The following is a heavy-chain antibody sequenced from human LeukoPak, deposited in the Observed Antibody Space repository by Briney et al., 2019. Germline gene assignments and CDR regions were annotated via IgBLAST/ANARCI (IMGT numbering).Heavy chain of an antibody. CDR3: ARRHDDFDN. CDR1: GFTFSSYN. D-gene: IGHD1-1*01. Sequence: AGGSLRHSCVASGFTFSSYNMNWVGQAPGKGLEWVSYISSSSSIIYYADSVKGRFTISRDNAKNSLYLQMNSLSAEDTAVYYGARRHDDFDNWGQGTMVTVSS. CDR2: ISSSSSII. V-gene: IGHV3-48*04. J-gene: IGHJ3*02.